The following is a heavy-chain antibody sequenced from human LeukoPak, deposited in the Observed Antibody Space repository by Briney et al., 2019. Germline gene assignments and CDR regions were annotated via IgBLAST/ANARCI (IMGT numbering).Heavy chain of an antibody. D-gene: IGHD3-3*01. J-gene: IGHJ3*02. Sequence: ASVKVSCKASGYTFTSYDINWVRQATGQGLGWMGWMNPNSGNTGYAQKFQGRVTMTRNTSISTAYMELRSLRSEDTAVYYCARIHRRYDFWSGYYIFDAFDIWGQGTMVTVSS. CDR3: ARIHRRYDFWSGYYIFDAFDI. V-gene: IGHV1-8*01. CDR1: GYTFTSYD. CDR2: MNPNSGNT.